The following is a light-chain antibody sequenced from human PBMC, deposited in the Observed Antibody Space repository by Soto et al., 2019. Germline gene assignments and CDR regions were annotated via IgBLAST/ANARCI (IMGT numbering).Light chain of an antibody. CDR2: AAS. CDR1: QSISSY. V-gene: IGKV1-39*01. J-gene: IGKJ3*01. Sequence: DIQMTQSPSSLSASVGDRVTITCRASQSISSYLNWYQQKPGKAPKLLIYAASSLQSGVPSRFSGSGSGTEFTLTISSLQPEDFATYYCQQRDITFTFGPGTKVDIK. CDR3: QQRDITFT.